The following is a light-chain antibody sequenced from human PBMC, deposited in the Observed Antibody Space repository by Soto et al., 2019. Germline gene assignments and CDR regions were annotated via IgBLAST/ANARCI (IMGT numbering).Light chain of an antibody. CDR3: QQRSHSST. CDR2: DAS. V-gene: IGKV3-11*01. Sequence: EIVLTQSPATLSLSPGERATLSCRASQSVSSYLAWYQHKPGQAPRLLIYDASTRATGIPGRFSGSGSGTDFTRTIGRLDPEDFAVYHCQQRSHSSTFGQGTRLEIK. CDR1: QSVSSY. J-gene: IGKJ5*01.